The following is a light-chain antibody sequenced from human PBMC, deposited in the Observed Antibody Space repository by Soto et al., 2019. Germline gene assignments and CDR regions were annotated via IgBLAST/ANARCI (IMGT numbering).Light chain of an antibody. V-gene: IGKV3-20*01. CDR2: GAS. J-gene: IGKJ5*01. Sequence: ENVLTQSPGTLSLSPGERATLSCRASQVTSSYLSWYQQRPGQAPRLLIYGASSRATGIPDRFSGSGSGTDFTLTISRLEPEDFAVYYCQQYSNSPFSFGQGTRLEIK. CDR3: QQYSNSPFS. CDR1: QVTSSY.